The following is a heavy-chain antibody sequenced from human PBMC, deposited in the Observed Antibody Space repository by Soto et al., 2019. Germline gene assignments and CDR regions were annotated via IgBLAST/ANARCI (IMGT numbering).Heavy chain of an antibody. CDR3: ARHLRIAASPSEFDS. J-gene: IGHJ4*02. CDR1: GGAISSSSYY. D-gene: IGHD6-13*01. CDR2: IYYSGST. Sequence: PSETVSLTGTVAGGAISSSSYYWGWIRQPPGKGLEWIGSIYYSGSTYYNPSLKSRVTISVDTSKNQFSLKLSSVTAADTAVYYCARHLRIAASPSEFDSWGQGTLVTVSS. V-gene: IGHV4-39*01.